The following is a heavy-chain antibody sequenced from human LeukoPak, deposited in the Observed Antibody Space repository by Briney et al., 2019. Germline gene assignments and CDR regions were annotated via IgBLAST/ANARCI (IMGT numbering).Heavy chain of an antibody. CDR1: GFTLSSYS. J-gene: IGHJ4*02. CDR2: FDTSSTYT. Sequence: EGSLKLSCEASGFTLSSYSMNWVGQAAGQGLEWVSSFDTSSTYTYYADSMKGRFTISRDSAKNSLHLQMNSLRAEDTAVYYCVRGDYLDYWGQGTLVTVSS. CDR3: VRGDYLDY. V-gene: IGHV3-21*01. D-gene: IGHD3-10*01.